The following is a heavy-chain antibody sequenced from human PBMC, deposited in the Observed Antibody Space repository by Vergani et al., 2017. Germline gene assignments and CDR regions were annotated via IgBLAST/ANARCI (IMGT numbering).Heavy chain of an antibody. Sequence: QVQLQQWGAGLLKPSETLSLTCAVYGESFSGYYWSWIRQPPGQGLEWIGEINHSGSTNYNPSLKSRVTISVDTSKNQFSLKLSSLTAADTAVYYCARRITIFGVVIIRNWFDPWSQGTLVTVSS. J-gene: IGHJ5*02. V-gene: IGHV4-34*01. CDR2: INHSGST. D-gene: IGHD3-3*01. CDR3: ARRITIFGVVIIRNWFDP. CDR1: GESFSGYY.